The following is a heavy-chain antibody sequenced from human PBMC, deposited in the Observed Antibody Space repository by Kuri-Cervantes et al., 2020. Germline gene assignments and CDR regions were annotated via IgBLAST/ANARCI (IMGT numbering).Heavy chain of an antibody. Sequence: GESLKISCAASGFTFSDYYMSWIRQAPGKGLEWVSYISSSGSPIYYADSVKGRFTISRDNAKNSLYLQMNSLRAEDTALYYCAKASHGGIVDYWGQGTLVTVSS. CDR3: AKASHGGIVDY. CDR1: GFTFSDYY. CDR2: ISSSGSPI. D-gene: IGHD4-23*01. J-gene: IGHJ4*02. V-gene: IGHV3-11*01.